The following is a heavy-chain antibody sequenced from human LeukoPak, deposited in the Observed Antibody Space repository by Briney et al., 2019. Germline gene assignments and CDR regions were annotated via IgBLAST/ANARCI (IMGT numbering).Heavy chain of an antibody. Sequence: GGSLRLSCAASGFTFSSYAMSWVRQAPGKGQEWVSAISGSGGSTFYADSVKGRFTLSRDNSKNTLYLQMNSLRAEDTAVYFCAKGVWTDYTITHFDYWGQGTLVTVSS. CDR1: GFTFSSYA. J-gene: IGHJ4*02. V-gene: IGHV3-23*01. D-gene: IGHD3/OR15-3a*01. CDR3: AKGVWTDYTITHFDY. CDR2: ISGSGGST.